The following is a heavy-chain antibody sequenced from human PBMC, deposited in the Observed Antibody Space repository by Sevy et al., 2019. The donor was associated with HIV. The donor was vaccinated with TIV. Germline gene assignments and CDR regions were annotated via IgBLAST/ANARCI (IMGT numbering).Heavy chain of an antibody. CDR1: GFTFSSYG. V-gene: IGHV3-30*18. J-gene: IGHJ4*02. CDR2: ISYDGSNK. D-gene: IGHD6-19*01. CDR3: AKDPNKYSSGWYEGPDY. Sequence: GGSLRLSCAASGFTFSSYGMHWVRQAPGKGLEWVAVISYDGSNKYYADSVKGRFTISRDNSKNTLYLQMNSLRAEDTAVYYCAKDPNKYSSGWYEGPDYWGQRTQVTVSS.